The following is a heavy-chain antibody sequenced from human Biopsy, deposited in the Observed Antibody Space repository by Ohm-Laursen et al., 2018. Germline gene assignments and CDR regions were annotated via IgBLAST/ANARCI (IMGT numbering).Heavy chain of an antibody. D-gene: IGHD3-22*01. CDR3: TRGGYYYDSLAYYYWFVP. CDR1: GYTFTGYH. Sequence: SVKVSCNASGYTFTGYHVHWVRQAPGQGLEWMGWINAKTGDTNYAQKFQGRVTMTRDTSISTAYVDLSSLRSDDTAVYYCTRGGYYYDSLAYYYWFVPWGQGTLVTVSS. J-gene: IGHJ5*02. CDR2: INAKTGDT. V-gene: IGHV1-2*02.